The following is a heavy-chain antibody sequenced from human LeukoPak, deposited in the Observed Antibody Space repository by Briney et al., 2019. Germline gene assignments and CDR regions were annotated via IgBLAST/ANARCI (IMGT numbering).Heavy chain of an antibody. Sequence: SGGSLRLSCAASGFTFSSYAVSWVRQAPGKGLEWVSAISGSGGSTYYAGSVKGRFTISRDNSKNTLYLQMNSLRAEDTAVYYCAKDRGDVDTAMDYWGQGTLVTVSS. V-gene: IGHV3-23*01. CDR3: AKDRGDVDTAMDY. CDR1: GFTFSSYA. CDR2: ISGSGGST. J-gene: IGHJ4*02. D-gene: IGHD5-18*01.